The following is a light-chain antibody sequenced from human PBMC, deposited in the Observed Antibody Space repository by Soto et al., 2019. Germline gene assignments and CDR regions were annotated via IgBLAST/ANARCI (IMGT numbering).Light chain of an antibody. CDR3: QSYDSNLSAYV. CDR2: DNS. J-gene: IGLJ1*01. Sequence: QSVLTQPPSVSGAPGQRVTISCTGSSSNIGTVYDVHWYQQLPGTAPKLLIYDNSHRPSGVPDRSSGSKSGTSASLAITGLQAEDEADYYCQSYDSNLSAYVFGTGTKLTVL. V-gene: IGLV1-40*01. CDR1: SSNIGTVYD.